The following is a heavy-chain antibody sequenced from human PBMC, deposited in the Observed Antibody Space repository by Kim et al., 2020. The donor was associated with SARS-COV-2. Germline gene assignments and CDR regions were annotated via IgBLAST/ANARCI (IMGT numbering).Heavy chain of an antibody. V-gene: IGHV3-33*06. Sequence: GGSLRLSCAASGFTFSSYAMHWVRQAPGKGLEWVAVIWYDGSNKYYADSVKGRFTISRDNSKNTLYLQMNSLRAEDTAVYYCAKGPELFFPLESSIDYWG. CDR1: GFTFSSYA. CDR2: IWYDGSNK. J-gene: IGHJ4*01. D-gene: IGHD3-3*01. CDR3: AKGPELFFPLESSIDY.